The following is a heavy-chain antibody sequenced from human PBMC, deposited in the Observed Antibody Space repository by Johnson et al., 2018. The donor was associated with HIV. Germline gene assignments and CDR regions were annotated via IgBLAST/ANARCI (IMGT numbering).Heavy chain of an antibody. Sequence: QVQLVESGGGVVQPGRSLRLSCAASGFTFDTYGMHWVRQAPGKGLEWVAVISYDGSNKYYAASVKGRFTISRDNSKNTVFLQMNSLRPEDTAMYYCAAYYDFWSGSYTSGFDIWGQGTMVTVSS. V-gene: IGHV3-30*19. CDR3: AAYYDFWSGSYTSGFDI. J-gene: IGHJ3*02. CDR1: GFTFDTYG. D-gene: IGHD3-3*01. CDR2: ISYDGSNK.